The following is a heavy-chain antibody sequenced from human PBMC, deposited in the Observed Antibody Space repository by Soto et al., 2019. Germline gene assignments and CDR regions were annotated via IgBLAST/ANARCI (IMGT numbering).Heavy chain of an antibody. J-gene: IGHJ4*02. CDR2: IYYSGSN. CDR1: GGSISSSSYY. Sequence: SETLSLTCTVSGGSISSSSYYWGWIRQPPGKGLEWIGSIYYSGSNYYNPSLKSRVTISVDTSKNQFSLKLSSVTAADTAVYYCARPAMDTYYFDYWGQGTLVTVSS. CDR3: ARPAMDTYYFDY. D-gene: IGHD5-18*01. V-gene: IGHV4-39*01.